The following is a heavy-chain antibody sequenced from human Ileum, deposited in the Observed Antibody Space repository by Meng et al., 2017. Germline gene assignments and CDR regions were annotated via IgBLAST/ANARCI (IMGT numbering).Heavy chain of an antibody. J-gene: IGHJ4*02. CDR3: VRSNIFGWNPRDH. V-gene: IGHV1-2*06. Sequence: LVQPGAEAKKPGASLKVSCKASGYTFTDYFVHWVRQAPGQGLEWMGRINPKSGATAYAQKFQGRVTVTSDTSISTAYLDLISLTSDDTALYYCVRSNIFGWNPRDHWGQGTLVTVSS. CDR2: INPKSGAT. D-gene: IGHD3-3*02. CDR1: GYTFTDYF.